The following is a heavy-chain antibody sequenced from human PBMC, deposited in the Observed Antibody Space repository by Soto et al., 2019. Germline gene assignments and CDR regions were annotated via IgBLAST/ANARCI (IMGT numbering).Heavy chain of an antibody. Sequence: SETLSLTCTVSGGSISSYYWSWIRQPPGKGLEWIGYIYYSGSTNYNPSLKSRVTISVDTSKNQFSLKLSSVTAADTAVYYCARAPSITIFGVVIPTPYYYGMDVWGQGTTVTV. CDR2: IYYSGST. J-gene: IGHJ6*02. CDR1: GGSISSYY. V-gene: IGHV4-59*01. CDR3: ARAPSITIFGVVIPTPYYYGMDV. D-gene: IGHD3-3*01.